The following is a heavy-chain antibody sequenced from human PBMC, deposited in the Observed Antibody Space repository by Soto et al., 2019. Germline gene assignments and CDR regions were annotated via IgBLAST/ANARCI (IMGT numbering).Heavy chain of an antibody. D-gene: IGHD6-13*01. J-gene: IGHJ4*01. CDR1: GFTFRNYG. CDR2: ISHDGSDK. Sequence: QVQLVESGGGVVRPGRSLRLTCAASGFTFRNYGMHWVRQAPGKGLEWVAVISHDGSDKYYADSMKGRFIISRDNSENTFFLNMNSLKPEDTAVYYCAKENQHLDHGYWGHGTLVTVSS. V-gene: IGHV3-30*18. CDR3: AKENQHLDHGY.